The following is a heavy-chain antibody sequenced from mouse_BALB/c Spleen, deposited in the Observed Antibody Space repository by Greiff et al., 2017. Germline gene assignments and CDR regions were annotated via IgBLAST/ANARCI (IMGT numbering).Heavy chain of an antibody. CDR1: GFTFSSYA. V-gene: IGHV5-6-5*01. D-gene: IGHD2-4*01. Sequence: EVKVEESGGGLVKPGGSLKLSCAASGFTFSSYAMSWVRQTPEKRLEWVASISSGGSTYYPDSVKGRFTISRDNARNILYLQMSSLRSEDTAMYYCARGFDYDGYYAMDYWGQGTSVTVSS. CDR2: ISSGGST. CDR3: ARGFDYDGYYAMDY. J-gene: IGHJ4*01.